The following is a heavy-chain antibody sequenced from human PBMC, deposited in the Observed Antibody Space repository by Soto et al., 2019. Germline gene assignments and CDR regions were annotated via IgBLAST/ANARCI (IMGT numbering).Heavy chain of an antibody. V-gene: IGHV2-5*02. Sequence: QITLNESGPTVVRPTETLTLTCRFSGFSLTTSGVGVGWIRQSPGKAPEWLALIYWDDDKRYSASLKSRLTITQDTSKNQAVLTVSDLDPTDTATYYCAHRVLRTVFGLVTTTAIYFDFWGQGTPVAVSS. CDR2: IYWDDDK. D-gene: IGHD3-3*01. J-gene: IGHJ4*02. CDR1: GFSLTTSGVG. CDR3: AHRVLRTVFGLVTTTAIYFDF.